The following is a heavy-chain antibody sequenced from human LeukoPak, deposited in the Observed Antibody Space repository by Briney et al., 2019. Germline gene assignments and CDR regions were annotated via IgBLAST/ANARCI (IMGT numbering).Heavy chain of an antibody. CDR2: ISTYDGKL. CDR1: GYTFTSYD. D-gene: IGHD2-2*01. V-gene: IGHV1-18*01. J-gene: IGHJ3*01. CDR3: ARDRGLSNAFDV. Sequence: ASVTVSCKASGYTFTSYDINWVRQAPGQGLEWMGWISTYDGKLKFAQKFQGRVTMTTHTPTSTAYMEMRGLTSDDTAVYYCARDRGLSNAFDVWGPGTLVTVSS.